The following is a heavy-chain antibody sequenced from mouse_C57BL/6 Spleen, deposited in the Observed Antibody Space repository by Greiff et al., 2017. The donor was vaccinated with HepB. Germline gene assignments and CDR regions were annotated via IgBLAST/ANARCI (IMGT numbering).Heavy chain of an antibody. D-gene: IGHD1-1*01. CDR3: ARCPHYYGSSYAMDY. V-gene: IGHV5-12*01. CDR2: ISNGGGST. Sequence: EVKLVESGGGLVQPGGSLKLSCAASGFTFSDYYMYWVRQTPEKRLEWVAYISNGGGSTYYPDTVKGRFTISRDNAKNTLYLQMSRLKSDDTAMYYCARCPHYYGSSYAMDYWGQGTSVTVAS. CDR1: GFTFSDYY. J-gene: IGHJ4*01.